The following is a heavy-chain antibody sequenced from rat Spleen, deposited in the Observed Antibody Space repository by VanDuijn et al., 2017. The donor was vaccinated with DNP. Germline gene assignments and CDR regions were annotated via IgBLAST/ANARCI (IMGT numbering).Heavy chain of an antibody. D-gene: IGHD1-1*01. CDR2: ITYDGSRT. V-gene: IGHV5-29*01. Sequence: EVQLVESGGGLVQPGRSLKLSCVASGFTFNKYGMAWVRQAPTQGLEWVASITYDGSRTYYRDSVQGRFTISRDNAKDTLYLQMDSLRSEDTATYYCARLGGGPFDYWGQGVMVTVSS. J-gene: IGHJ2*01. CDR3: ARLGGGPFDY. CDR1: GFTFNKYG.